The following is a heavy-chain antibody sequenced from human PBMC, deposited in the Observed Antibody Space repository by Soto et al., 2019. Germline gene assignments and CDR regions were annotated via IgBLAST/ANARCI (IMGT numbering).Heavy chain of an antibody. D-gene: IGHD3-3*01. CDR2: ITWNSGTI. J-gene: IGHJ6*03. Sequence: EVQLVESGGGLVQPGRSLRLSCAASGFTFDDYAMHWVRQAPGRGLEWVSRITWNSGTIDYADSVKGRFTISRDNAKNSLCLQMNSLRAEDTALYYCTKSWRLYYMDVWGKGTTVTVSS. V-gene: IGHV3-9*01. CDR1: GFTFDDYA. CDR3: TKSWRLYYMDV.